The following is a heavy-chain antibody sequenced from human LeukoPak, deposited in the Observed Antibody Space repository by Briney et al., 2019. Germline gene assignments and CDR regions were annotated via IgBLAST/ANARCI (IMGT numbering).Heavy chain of an antibody. D-gene: IGHD2-15*01. CDR1: GYTFTSYG. CDR2: INPSGGST. J-gene: IGHJ3*02. Sequence: ASVKVSCKATGYTFTSYGISWVRQAPGQGLEWMGIINPSGGSTSYAQKFQGRVTMTRDTSTSTVYMELSSLRSEDTAVYYCARGDIVVVVAATGFDDAFDIWGQGTMVTVSS. CDR3: ARGDIVVVVAATGFDDAFDI. V-gene: IGHV1-46*01.